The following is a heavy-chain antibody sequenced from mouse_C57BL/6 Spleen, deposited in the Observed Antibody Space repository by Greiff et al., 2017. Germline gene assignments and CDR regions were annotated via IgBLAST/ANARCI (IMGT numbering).Heavy chain of an antibody. J-gene: IGHJ3*01. Sequence: EVNVVESGGGLVKPGGSLKLSCAASGFTFSDYGMHWVRQAPEKGLEWVAYISSGSSTIYYADTVKGRFPISRDNAKNTLFLKMTSLRSEDTAMYYCARSYDYVFAYWGQGTLVTVSA. CDR3: ARSYDYVFAY. V-gene: IGHV5-17*01. CDR1: GFTFSDYG. D-gene: IGHD2-4*01. CDR2: ISSGSSTI.